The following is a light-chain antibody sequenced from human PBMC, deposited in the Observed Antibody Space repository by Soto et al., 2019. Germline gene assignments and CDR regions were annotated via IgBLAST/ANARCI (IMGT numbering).Light chain of an antibody. CDR3: ASYTSSSTLV. J-gene: IGLJ3*02. CDR1: SSDVGGYNY. Sequence: QSALTQPASVSGSPGQSITISCTGTSSDVGGYNYVSWYQYHPGKAPKLMIFDVTNRPSGVSDRFSGSKSGNTASLTISGLRAEDEADEYCASYTSSSTLVFGGGTKLTVL. CDR2: DVT. V-gene: IGLV2-14*03.